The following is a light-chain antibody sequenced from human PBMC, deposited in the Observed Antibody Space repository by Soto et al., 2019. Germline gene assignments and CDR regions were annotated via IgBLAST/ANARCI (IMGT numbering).Light chain of an antibody. CDR3: QRYNNY. J-gene: IGKJ2*01. CDR2: DAS. CDR1: QTIRSR. Sequence: DFQMTQSPSTLSASVGDRVTIPCRASQTIRSRLAWFQQKPGKAPKLLIYDASSLKSGVPSRFSGSGSGTEFTLTISSLQPDDFATYYCQRYNNYFGLGTKVDI. V-gene: IGKV1-5*01.